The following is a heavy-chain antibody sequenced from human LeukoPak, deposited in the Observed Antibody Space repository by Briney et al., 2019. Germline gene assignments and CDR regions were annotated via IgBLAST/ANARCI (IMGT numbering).Heavy chain of an antibody. CDR1: GFTFSNYG. D-gene: IGHD6-13*01. J-gene: IGHJ4*02. Sequence: GRSLRLSCAASGFTFSNYGMHWVRQAPGKGLEWVAVISYGGNNKYYADSVKGRFTVSRDDSENTLYLQMNSLRAEDTAVYYCAKHLSRSWSFDYWGQGTRVTVSS. CDR2: ISYGGNNK. V-gene: IGHV3-30*18. CDR3: AKHLSRSWSFDY.